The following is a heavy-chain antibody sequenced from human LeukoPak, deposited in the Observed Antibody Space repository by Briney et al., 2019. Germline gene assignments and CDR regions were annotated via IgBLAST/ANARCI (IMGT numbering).Heavy chain of an antibody. J-gene: IGHJ6*03. D-gene: IGHD3-22*01. Sequence: GGSLRLSCATSGFIFSNYWMSWVRQAPGKGLEGVANIKKDGRETYYVDSVKGRFTISRDDAKNSLYLQMNSLKAEDTAVYYCARYYYDSSGYLGHYYMDVWGKGTTVTISS. CDR1: GFIFSNYW. CDR3: ARYYYDSSGYLGHYYMDV. V-gene: IGHV3-7*03. CDR2: IKKDGRET.